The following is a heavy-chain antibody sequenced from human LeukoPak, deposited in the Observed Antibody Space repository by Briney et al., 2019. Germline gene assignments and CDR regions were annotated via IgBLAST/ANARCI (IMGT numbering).Heavy chain of an antibody. CDR3: ARGGTDWFDP. CDR1: GFTFSSYS. V-gene: IGHV3-21*01. CDR2: ISSSSSYI. Sequence: AGGSLRLSCAASGFTFSSYSTNWVRQAPGKGLEWVSSISSSSSYIYYADSVKGRFTISRDNAKNSLYLQMNSLRAEDTAVYYCARGGTDWFDPWGQGTLVTVSS. J-gene: IGHJ5*02.